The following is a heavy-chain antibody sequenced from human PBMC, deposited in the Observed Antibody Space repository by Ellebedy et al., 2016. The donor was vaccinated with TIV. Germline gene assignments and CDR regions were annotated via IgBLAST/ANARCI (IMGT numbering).Heavy chain of an antibody. J-gene: IGHJ4*02. D-gene: IGHD6-13*01. CDR1: GFSFSGHT. Sequence: GESLKISCAASGFSFSGHTMNWVRQAPGKGLEWVSFISRSGDTMYHADSVKGRFTISRDNAKNSLFLQMNSLRAEDTAVYYCAKGAGSGSWLVDSWGQGTLVTVSS. V-gene: IGHV3-48*04. CDR2: ISRSGDTM. CDR3: AKGAGSGSWLVDS.